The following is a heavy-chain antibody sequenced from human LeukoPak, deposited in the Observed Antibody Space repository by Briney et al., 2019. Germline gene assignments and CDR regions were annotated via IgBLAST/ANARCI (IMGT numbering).Heavy chain of an antibody. D-gene: IGHD2-8*01. CDR3: AGGYCAIAVCYPDY. J-gene: IGHJ4*02. CDR2: ISYDGTDK. CDR1: GFPFSTYA. V-gene: IGHV3-30*04. Sequence: TGGSLRLSCAASGFPFSTYAMHWVRQAPGKGLEWVALISYDGTDKYYAGSVKGRFTISRDNSKNTLYLQMNSLRTEDTAVYYCAGGYCAIAVCYPDYWGQGPLVTVS.